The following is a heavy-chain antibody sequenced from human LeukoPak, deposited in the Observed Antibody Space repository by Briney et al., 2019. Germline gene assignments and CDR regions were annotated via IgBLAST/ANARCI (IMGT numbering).Heavy chain of an antibody. CDR1: GFTFSSYS. D-gene: IGHD3-9*01. CDR3: ARASSKQLAGYLPDGFDI. J-gene: IGHJ3*02. CDR2: ISSSGTYV. V-gene: IGHV3-21*01. Sequence: GGSLRLSCAASGFTFSSYSMNWVRQAPGKGLEWVSSISSSGTYVYYADSVKGRFTISRDNAKNSLSLQMNSLRADDAAVYYCARASSKQLAGYLPDGFDIWGQGIMVTVSS.